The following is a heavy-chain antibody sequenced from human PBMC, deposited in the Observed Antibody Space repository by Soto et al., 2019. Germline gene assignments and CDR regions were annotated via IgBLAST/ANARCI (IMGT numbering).Heavy chain of an antibody. J-gene: IGHJ4*02. Sequence: VQLLESGGGLVQPGGSLRLSCAASGFTFNNYAMSWVRQAPGKGLEWVSGISGSGGSTYYAASVKGRFTISRDNSKSTLYLQMNSLRAEDTAVYYCAKGKNYDVWSGIDSWGQGTLVTVSS. V-gene: IGHV3-23*01. CDR2: ISGSGGST. CDR1: GFTFNNYA. CDR3: AKGKNYDVWSGIDS. D-gene: IGHD3-3*01.